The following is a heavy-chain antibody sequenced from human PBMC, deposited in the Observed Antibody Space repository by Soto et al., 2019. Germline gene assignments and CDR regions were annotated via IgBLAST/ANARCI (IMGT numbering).Heavy chain of an antibody. CDR3: ARDPSMVRGVCRSGWFDP. CDR2: IYYSGST. CDR1: GGSISSYY. V-gene: IGHV4-59*01. Sequence: QVQLQESGPGLVKPSETLSLTCTVSGGSISSYYWSWIRQPTGKGLEWIGYIYYSGSTNYNPSLKSQGTISIDTAKNQFSLKLSSVSDADAAVYYCARDPSMVRGVCRSGWFDPWGQGTLVTVSS. J-gene: IGHJ5*02. D-gene: IGHD3-10*01.